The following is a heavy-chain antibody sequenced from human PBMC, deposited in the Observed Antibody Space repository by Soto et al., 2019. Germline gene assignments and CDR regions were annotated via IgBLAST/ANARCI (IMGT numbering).Heavy chain of an antibody. CDR2: INHSGST. Sequence: SETLSLTCAVYGGSFSGYYWSWIRQPPGKGLEWIGKINHSGSTTYNPSVKTRVTLSVDTSKNQFSLKLSSVTAADTAVYYCARGEGDYWGQGTLVTVSS. CDR1: GGSFSGYY. V-gene: IGHV4-34*01. J-gene: IGHJ4*02. CDR3: ARGEGDY.